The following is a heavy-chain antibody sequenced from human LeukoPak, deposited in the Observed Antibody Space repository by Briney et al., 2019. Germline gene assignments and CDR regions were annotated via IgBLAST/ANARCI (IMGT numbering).Heavy chain of an antibody. CDR1: GYSISSGYY. CDR2: IYRSGST. V-gene: IGHV4-38-2*02. D-gene: IGHD3-22*01. CDR3: AREGGGYYDSSGYYPLQH. Sequence: PSETLSLTCAVSGYSISSGYYWGWIRQPPGKGLEWIGSIYRSGSTYYNPSLKSRVTISVDTSKNQFSLKLGSVTAADTAVYYCAREGGGYYDSSGYYPLQHWGQGTLVTVSS. J-gene: IGHJ1*01.